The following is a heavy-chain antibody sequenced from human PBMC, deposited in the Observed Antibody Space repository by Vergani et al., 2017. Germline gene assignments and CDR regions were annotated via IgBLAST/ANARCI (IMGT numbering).Heavy chain of an antibody. CDR3: ARGAAHHSSSWCVDY. Sequence: QVQLQESGPGLVKPSQTLSLTCTVSGGSISSGSYYWSWIRQPAGKGLEWIGRIYTSGSTNSNPSLKSRVTISVDTSKNQFSLKLSSVTAADTAVYYCARGAAHHSSSWCVDYWGQGTLVTVSS. D-gene: IGHD6-13*01. V-gene: IGHV4-61*02. CDR2: IYTSGST. CDR1: GGSISSGSYY. J-gene: IGHJ4*02.